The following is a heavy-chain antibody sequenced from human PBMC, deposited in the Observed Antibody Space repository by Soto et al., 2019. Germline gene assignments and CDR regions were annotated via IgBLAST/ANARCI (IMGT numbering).Heavy chain of an antibody. Sequence: ASVKVSCKVSGYTLTELSMHWVRQAPGKGLEWMGGFDPEDGETIYAQKFQGRVTMTEDTSTDTAYMELSSLRSEDTAVYYCATVRADSSSWYFSRLSWFDPWGQGTLVTVSS. CDR1: GYTLTELS. V-gene: IGHV1-24*01. D-gene: IGHD6-13*01. J-gene: IGHJ5*02. CDR2: FDPEDGET. CDR3: ATVRADSSSWYFSRLSWFDP.